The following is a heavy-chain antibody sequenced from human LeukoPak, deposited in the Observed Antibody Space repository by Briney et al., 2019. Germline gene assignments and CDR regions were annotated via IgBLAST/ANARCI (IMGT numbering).Heavy chain of an antibody. CDR2: IASKTDGGTT. Sequence: PGGSLRLSCAASGFAFTNAWMNWVRQAPGKGLEWVGRIASKTDGGTTDYAAPVKGRFTISRDDSKNTLFLQMNSLKTEDTAVYYCTTGIRGDCGQGTLVTVSS. CDR3: TTGIRGD. V-gene: IGHV3-15*04. J-gene: IGHJ4*02. CDR1: GFAFTNAW.